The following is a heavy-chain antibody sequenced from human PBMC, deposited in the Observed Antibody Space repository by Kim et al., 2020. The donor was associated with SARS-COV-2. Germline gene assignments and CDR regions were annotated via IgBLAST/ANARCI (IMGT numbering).Heavy chain of an antibody. CDR2: MNPNSGNT. D-gene: IGHD6-13*01. V-gene: IGHV1-8*01. CDR1: GYTFTSYD. Sequence: ASVKVSCKASGYTFTSYDINWVRQATGQGLEWMGWMNPNSGNTGYAQKFQGRVTMTRNTSISTAYMELSSLRSEDTAVYYCASYAHSSSWSYYYYGMDVWGQGTPVTVSS. J-gene: IGHJ6*02. CDR3: ASYAHSSSWSYYYYGMDV.